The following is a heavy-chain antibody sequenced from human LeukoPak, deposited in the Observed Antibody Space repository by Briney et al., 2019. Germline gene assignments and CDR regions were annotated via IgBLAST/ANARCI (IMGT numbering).Heavy chain of an antibody. V-gene: IGHV3-9*02. J-gene: IGHJ6*02. D-gene: IGHD3-10*01. CDR3: VKDMNPGGADV. Sequence: GRSRRLSCVVSGFNSEGHAMHWVRQAPGKGLEWVSGIYWSSSGTGYADSVKGRFTVSRDSAKNSLYLQMNSLRPEDTALYYCVKDMNPGGADVWGQGTTVTVSS. CDR2: IYWSSSGT. CDR1: GFNSEGHA.